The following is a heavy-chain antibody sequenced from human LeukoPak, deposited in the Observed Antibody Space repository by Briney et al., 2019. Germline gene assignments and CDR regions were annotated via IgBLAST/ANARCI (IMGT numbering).Heavy chain of an antibody. CDR1: GFTFSSYE. Sequence: GSLRLSCAASGFTFSSYEMNWVRQAPGKGLEWVSYISSSGSTIYYADSVKGRFTISRDNAKNSLYLQMNSLRAEDTAVYYCARDSSGWSPYYFDYWGQGTLVTVSS. D-gene: IGHD6-19*01. J-gene: IGHJ4*02. V-gene: IGHV3-48*03. CDR2: ISSSGSTI. CDR3: ARDSSGWSPYYFDY.